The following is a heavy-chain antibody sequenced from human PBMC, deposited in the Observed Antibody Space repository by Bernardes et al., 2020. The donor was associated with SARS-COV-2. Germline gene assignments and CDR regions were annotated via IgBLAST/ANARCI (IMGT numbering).Heavy chain of an antibody. CDR2: ISGSGSDT. CDR3: ATEDGEWLES. CDR1: GFTFSNCA. V-gene: IGHV3-23*01. D-gene: IGHD4-17*01. Sequence: GGSLRLSCAVTGFTFSNCAMNWVRKAPGKGPEWVYAISGSGSDTYYVDSVKGRFAISRDNSNNTLYLQMNNLRVEDTALYRCATEDGEWLESWGQGTLVTVSS. J-gene: IGHJ5*01.